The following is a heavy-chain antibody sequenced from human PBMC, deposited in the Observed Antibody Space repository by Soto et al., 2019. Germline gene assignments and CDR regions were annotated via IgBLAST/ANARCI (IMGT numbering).Heavy chain of an antibody. Sequence: QVQLVESGGGVVQPGRSLRLSCAASGFTFSSYGMHWVRQAPGKGLEWVAVISYDGSNDGSNKYYTDSVKGRFTISRDXSXNXXYLQMNSLRAEDTAVYYCAKDTQQWLVARGYYFDYWGQGTLVTVSS. CDR3: AKDTQQWLVARGYYFDY. CDR1: GFTFSSYG. V-gene: IGHV3-30*18. CDR2: ISYDGSNDGSNK. D-gene: IGHD6-19*01. J-gene: IGHJ4*02.